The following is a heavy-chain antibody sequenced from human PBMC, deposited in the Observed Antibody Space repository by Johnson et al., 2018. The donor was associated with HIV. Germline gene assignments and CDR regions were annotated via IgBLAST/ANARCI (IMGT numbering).Heavy chain of an antibody. Sequence: VQLVESGGGVVQPGRSLRLSCAASGFTVSSNYMSWVRQAPGKGLEWVSVIYSGGSTYYADSVKGRFTISRDNSKNTLYLQMNRLRAGDTAVYYCARGHREDALDIWGQGTMVTVSS. CDR2: IYSGGST. CDR1: GFTVSSNY. J-gene: IGHJ3*02. V-gene: IGHV3-66*01. D-gene: IGHD5-24*01. CDR3: ARGHREDALDI.